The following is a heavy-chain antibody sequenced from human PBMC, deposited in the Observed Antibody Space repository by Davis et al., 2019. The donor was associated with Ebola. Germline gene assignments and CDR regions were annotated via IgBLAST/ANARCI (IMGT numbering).Heavy chain of an antibody. J-gene: IGHJ5*02. CDR2: ISAYNGNT. CDR3: AREATRDGWFDP. V-gene: IGHV1-18*01. CDR1: GYTFTSYG. Sequence: ASVKVSCKASGYTFTSYGISWVRQAPGPGLEWMGWISAYNGNTNYAQKLQGRVTMTTDTSTSTAYMELRSLRSDDTAVYYCAREATRDGWFDPWGQGTLVTVSS.